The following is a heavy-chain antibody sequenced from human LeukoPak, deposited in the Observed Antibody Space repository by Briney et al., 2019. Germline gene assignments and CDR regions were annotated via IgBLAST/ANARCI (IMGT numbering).Heavy chain of an antibody. Sequence: GASVKVSCKASGYTFTGYYMHWVRQAPGQGLEWMGWINPNSGGTNYAQKFQGRVTMTRDTSISTAYMELSRLRSDDTAVYYCARDPGRDIVLMVYAVDAFDIWGQGTMVTVSS. CDR3: ARDPGRDIVLMVYAVDAFDI. V-gene: IGHV1-2*02. D-gene: IGHD2-8*01. CDR2: INPNSGGT. J-gene: IGHJ3*02. CDR1: GYTFTGYY.